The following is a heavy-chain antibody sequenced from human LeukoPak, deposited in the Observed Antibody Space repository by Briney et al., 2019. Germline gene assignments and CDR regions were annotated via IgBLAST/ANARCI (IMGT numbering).Heavy chain of an antibody. J-gene: IGHJ5*02. CDR1: GFNVNND. D-gene: IGHD2-15*01. CDR3: AGGPYCSGGSCYSYNWFDP. V-gene: IGHV3-66*01. Sequence: GGSLRLSCAAAGFNVNNDLTWVRQAPGRGLEWVSFIYSGGNTDYADSVKGRFIISRDISKNTLNLQMNNLRVDDTAVYYCAGGPYCSGGSCYSYNWFDPWGQGTLVTVS. CDR2: IYSGGNT.